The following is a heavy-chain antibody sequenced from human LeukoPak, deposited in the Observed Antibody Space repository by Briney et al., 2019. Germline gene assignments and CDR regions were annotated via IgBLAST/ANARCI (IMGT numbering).Heavy chain of an antibody. CDR2: IYPRDGST. Sequence: ASVKVSCKASGYSFTSNYIHWVRQAPGQGLEWMEMIYPRDGSTSYAQKFQGRVPVTRDTSTSTVHMELSSLRSEDTAVYYCAREGSSSFGYWGQGTLVTVSS. D-gene: IGHD6-13*01. CDR3: AREGSSSFGY. J-gene: IGHJ4*02. CDR1: GYSFTSNY. V-gene: IGHV1-46*01.